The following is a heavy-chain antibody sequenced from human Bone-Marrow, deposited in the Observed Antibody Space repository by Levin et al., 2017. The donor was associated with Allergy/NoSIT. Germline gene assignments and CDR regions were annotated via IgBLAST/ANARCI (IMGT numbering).Heavy chain of an antibody. J-gene: IGHJ4*02. CDR1: GFTFSSYS. D-gene: IGHD3-3*01. CDR2: ISSSSSYI. V-gene: IGHV3-21*01. Sequence: GGSLRLSCAASGFTFSSYSMNWVRQAPGKGLEWVSSISSSSSYIYYADSVKGRFTISRDNAKNSLYLQMNSLRAEDTAVYYCARDLGRFLEWLPPSFDYWGQGTLVTVSS. CDR3: ARDLGRFLEWLPPSFDY.